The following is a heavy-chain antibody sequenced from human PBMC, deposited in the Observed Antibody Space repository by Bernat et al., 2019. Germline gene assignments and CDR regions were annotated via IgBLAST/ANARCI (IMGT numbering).Heavy chain of an antibody. Sequence: EVQLVEAGGGLIQPGGSLTLSCAASVFTVINNQMSWVRQAPGQGLEWVSVFYVGGNIYYTDSVKGRFIITTDISTNTLYLQMNRLRAEDTAVYDSARGTAYWYGLDVWGRGTTVTVSS. D-gene: IGHD1-1*01. J-gene: IGHJ6*02. V-gene: IGHV3-53*01. CDR1: VFTVINNQ. CDR3: ARGTAYWYGLDV. CDR2: FYVGGNI.